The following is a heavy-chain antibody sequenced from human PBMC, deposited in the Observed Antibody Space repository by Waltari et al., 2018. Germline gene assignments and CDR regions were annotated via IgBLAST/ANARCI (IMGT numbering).Heavy chain of an antibody. Sequence: EVQLVESGGGLVQPGGSLRLSCAASGFTFSSYWMSWVRQAPGKGLEWVANIKQDGSEKYYVDSVKGRFTISRDNAKNSLYLQMNSLRAEDTAVYYCARGLTYGSGSYYGPFDYWGQGTLVTVSS. D-gene: IGHD3-10*01. V-gene: IGHV3-7*01. CDR3: ARGLTYGSGSYYGPFDY. J-gene: IGHJ4*02. CDR1: GFTFSSYW. CDR2: IKQDGSEK.